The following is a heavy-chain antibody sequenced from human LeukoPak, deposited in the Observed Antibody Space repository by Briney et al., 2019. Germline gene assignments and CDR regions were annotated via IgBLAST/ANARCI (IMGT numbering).Heavy chain of an antibody. V-gene: IGHV1-2*02. CDR2: INPNSGGT. CDR1: GYTFTGYY. J-gene: IGHJ4*02. D-gene: IGHD2-15*01. CDR3: ARDLVDCSGGSC. Sequence: ASVKVSCKASGYTFTGYYMHWVRQAPGQGLEWMGWINPNSGGTNYAQKFQGGVTMTRDTSISTAYMELSRLRSDDTAVYYCARDLVDCSGGSCWGQGTLVTVSS.